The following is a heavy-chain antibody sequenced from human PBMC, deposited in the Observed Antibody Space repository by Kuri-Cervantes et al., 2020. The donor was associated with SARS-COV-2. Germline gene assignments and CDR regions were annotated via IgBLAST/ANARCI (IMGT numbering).Heavy chain of an antibody. J-gene: IGHJ5*02. V-gene: IGHV4-59*01. CDR2: IYYSGST. D-gene: IGHD4-11*01. CDR1: GGSISSYY. CDR3: AREWPTVTTGDWFDP. Sequence: GSLRLSCTVSGGSISSYYWSWIRQPPGKGLEWIGYIYYSGSTNYNPSLKSRVTISVDTSKNQFSLKLSSVTAADTAVYYCAREWPTVTTGDWFDPWGQGTQVTVSS.